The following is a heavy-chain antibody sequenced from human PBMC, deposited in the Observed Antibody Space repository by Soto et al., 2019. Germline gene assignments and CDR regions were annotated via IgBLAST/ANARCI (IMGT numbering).Heavy chain of an antibody. CDR3: ARGWDFWSGSYTGGFDY. CDR2: IYYSGNS. CDR1: DSSLSSSTYY. D-gene: IGHD3-3*01. V-gene: IGHV4-39*01. J-gene: IGHJ4*02. Sequence: KPSETLSLTCSVSDSSLSSSTYYWGWIRQPPGKGLEWIGSIYYSGNSYYNPPLKSRVTISVDTSKNQLSLNLTSVTAADTAVYYCARGWDFWSGSYTGGFDYWGQGTPVTVSS.